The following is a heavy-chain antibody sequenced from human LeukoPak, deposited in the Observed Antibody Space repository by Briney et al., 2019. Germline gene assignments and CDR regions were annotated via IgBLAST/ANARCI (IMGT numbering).Heavy chain of an antibody. CDR2: IYYTGST. CDR1: GGSISSYY. CDR3: VRQDVVVITAATYYYGMDV. D-gene: IGHD2-2*01. J-gene: IGHJ6*02. V-gene: IGHV4-59*08. Sequence: SETLSLTCTVSGGSISSYYWNWIRHPPGKGLEWIGYIYYTGSTNYRPSLKSRVTISVDTSRNQLSLKLSSVTAADTAVYYCVRQDVVVITAATYYYGMDVWGQGATVTVSS.